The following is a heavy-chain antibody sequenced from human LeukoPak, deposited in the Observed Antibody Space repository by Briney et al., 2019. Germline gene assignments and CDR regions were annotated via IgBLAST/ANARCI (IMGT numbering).Heavy chain of an antibody. Sequence: PGGSLRLSCTASRFIFRNYGMHWVRQAPGKGLEWVAFISSDGTNKDYADSVKGRFTISRDNARNSLYLQMNSLRAEDTAVYYCARPRGNVEMATIPFDYWGQGTVVTVSS. CDR3: ARPRGNVEMATIPFDY. CDR1: RFIFRNYG. D-gene: IGHD5-24*01. J-gene: IGHJ4*02. CDR2: ISSDGTNK. V-gene: IGHV3-30*04.